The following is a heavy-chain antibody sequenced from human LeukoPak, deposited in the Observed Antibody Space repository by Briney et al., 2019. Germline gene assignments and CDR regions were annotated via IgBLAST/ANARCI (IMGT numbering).Heavy chain of an antibody. CDR3: ASDELRRGGGSHLAY. CDR1: GDTFTDYY. Sequence: ASVKVSCKASGDTFTDYYMHWMRQAPGQGLEWMGWTNPNTGGTKYTQKFQGRVTMTRDTSISTVYMELTRLTSDDTGVYYCASDELRRGGGSHLAYWGQGTLVTVSS. D-gene: IGHD1-26*01. CDR2: TNPNTGGT. V-gene: IGHV1-2*02. J-gene: IGHJ4*02.